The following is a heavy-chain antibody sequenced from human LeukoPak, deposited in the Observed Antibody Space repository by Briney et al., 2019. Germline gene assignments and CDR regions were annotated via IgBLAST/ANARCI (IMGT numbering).Heavy chain of an antibody. Sequence: PGGSLRLSCAASGFTISTYGMSWVRQAPGKGLEWVSSISGGTTYYADSVKGRFTISRDNSKNTVSLQMNSLRAEDTAVYYCAKSVYHSGNYWGQGTLVTLS. CDR1: GFTISTYG. D-gene: IGHD3-10*01. V-gene: IGHV3-23*01. CDR2: ISGGTT. J-gene: IGHJ4*02. CDR3: AKSVYHSGNY.